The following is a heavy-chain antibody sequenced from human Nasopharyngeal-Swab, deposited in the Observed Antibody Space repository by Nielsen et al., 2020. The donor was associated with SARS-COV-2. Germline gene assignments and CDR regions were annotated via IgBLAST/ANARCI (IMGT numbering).Heavy chain of an antibody. J-gene: IGHJ6*02. Sequence: WVRQAPGQGLEWMGWIRASNGNTDYAQKLQDRVTMTTDTSTSTAYMELRSLRSDDTAVYYCARGSLTGYTRYYYYGLDVWSQGTTVTVSS. V-gene: IGHV1-18*01. CDR3: ARGSLTGYTRYYYYGLDV. CDR2: IRASNGNT. D-gene: IGHD3-9*01.